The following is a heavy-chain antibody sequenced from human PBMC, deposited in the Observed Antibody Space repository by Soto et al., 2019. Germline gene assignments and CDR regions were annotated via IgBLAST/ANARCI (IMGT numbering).Heavy chain of an antibody. J-gene: IGHJ3*02. V-gene: IGHV1-69*04. CDR1: GGTFSSYT. CDR3: ARDDCSSTSCYGDAFDI. Sequence: GASVKVSCKASGGTFSSYTISWVRQAPGQGLEWMGRIIPILGIANYAQKFQGRVTITADKSTSTAYMELSSLRSEDTAVYYCARDDCSSTSCYGDAFDIWGQGTMVTVSS. D-gene: IGHD2-2*01. CDR2: IIPILGIA.